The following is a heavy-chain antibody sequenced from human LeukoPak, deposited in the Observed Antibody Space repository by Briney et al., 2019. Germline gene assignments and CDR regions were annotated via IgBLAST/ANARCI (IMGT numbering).Heavy chain of an antibody. J-gene: IGHJ3*02. CDR2: IYYSGST. Sequence: SGTLSLTCTVSGDSVSSGNYYWTWIRQPPGKGLEWIGYIYYSGSTNYNPSLKSRVTISVDTSKNQFSLKLSSVTAADTAVYYCARDVIDPDNDAFDIWGQGTMVTVSS. V-gene: IGHV4-61*01. CDR1: GDSVSSGNYY. CDR3: ARDVIDPDNDAFDI.